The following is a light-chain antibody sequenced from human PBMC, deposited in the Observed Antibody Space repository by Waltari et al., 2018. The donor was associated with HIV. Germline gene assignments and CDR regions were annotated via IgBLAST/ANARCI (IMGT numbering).Light chain of an antibody. J-gene: IGLJ2*01. CDR2: EVS. Sequence: QPALTQPASVSGSPGQSITISCTATSSDVGGYNYVSWYQQHPGKAPKLMIYEVSNRPSGVSNRFSGSKSGNTASLTISGLQAEDEADYYCSSYTSSSTLVFGGGTKLTVL. CDR1: SSDVGGYNY. CDR3: SSYTSSSTLV. V-gene: IGLV2-14*01.